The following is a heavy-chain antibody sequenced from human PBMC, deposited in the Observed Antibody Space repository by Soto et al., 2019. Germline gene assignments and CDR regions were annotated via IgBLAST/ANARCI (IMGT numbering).Heavy chain of an antibody. CDR3: ARALSIVVVNYYYYGMDV. J-gene: IGHJ6*02. CDR1: GGTFSSYA. V-gene: IGHV1-69*13. Sequence: VASVKVSCKASGGTFSSYAISWVRQAPGQGLEWMGGIIPIFGTANYAQKFQGRVTITADESTSTAYMELSSLRSEDTAVYYCARALSIVVVNYYYYGMDVWGQGTTVTVSS. D-gene: IGHD3-22*01. CDR2: IIPIFGTA.